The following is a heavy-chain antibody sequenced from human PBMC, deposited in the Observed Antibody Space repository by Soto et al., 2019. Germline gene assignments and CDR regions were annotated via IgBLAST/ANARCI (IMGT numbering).Heavy chain of an antibody. CDR3: ASPRGNYQYFES. Sequence: SETLSLTCTVSGGSINSSNYFRGWIRQPPEKGLEWIGSTYYTVSTYYNPSLKSRLTISADTSKNQFSLELSSVTAADTAVYYFASPRGNYQYFESWGQVNLVTVSS. V-gene: IGHV4-39*01. CDR2: TYYTVST. J-gene: IGHJ4*02. CDR1: GGSINSSNYF. D-gene: IGHD1-7*01.